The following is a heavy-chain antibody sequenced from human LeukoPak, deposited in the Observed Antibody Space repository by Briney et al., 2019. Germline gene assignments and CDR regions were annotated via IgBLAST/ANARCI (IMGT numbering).Heavy chain of an antibody. CDR3: ARDRDVVLTAHAFDY. CDR1: GYTFTGYY. CDR2: INPNSGGT. V-gene: IGHV1-2*02. D-gene: IGHD2-21*01. J-gene: IGHJ4*02. Sequence: ASVKVSCKASGYTFTGYYMHWVRQAPGQGLEWMGWINPNSGGTNYAQKFQGRVTMTRDTSISTAYMELSRLRSDDTAVYYCARDRDVVLTAHAFDYWGQGTLVTVSS.